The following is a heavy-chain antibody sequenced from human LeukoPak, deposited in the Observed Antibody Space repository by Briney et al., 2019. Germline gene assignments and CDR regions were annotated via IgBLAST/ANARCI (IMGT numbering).Heavy chain of an antibody. V-gene: IGHV1-2*02. CDR2: INPNSGGT. Sequence: ASVKVSCKASGYTFTSYAMNWVRQAPGQGLEWMGWINPNSGGTNYAQKFQGRVTMTRDTSISTAYMELSRLRSDDTAVYYCARDPHPEGSSSSYYYYYYMDVWGKGTTVTVSS. CDR1: GYTFTSYA. CDR3: ARDPHPEGSSSSYYYYYYMDV. D-gene: IGHD6-6*01. J-gene: IGHJ6*03.